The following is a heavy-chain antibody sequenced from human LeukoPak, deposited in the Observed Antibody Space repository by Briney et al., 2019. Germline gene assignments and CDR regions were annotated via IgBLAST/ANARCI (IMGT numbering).Heavy chain of an antibody. CDR2: IYYSGST. CDR1: GGSISSYY. Sequence: SETLSLTCTVSGGSISSYYWSWIRQPPGKGLEWIGYIYYSGSTNYNPSLKSRVTISVDTSKNQFSLKLSSVTAADTAVYYCARGATGYCSSTSCYTGAWFDPWGQGTLVTVSS. J-gene: IGHJ5*02. V-gene: IGHV4-59*01. D-gene: IGHD2-2*02. CDR3: ARGATGYCSSTSCYTGAWFDP.